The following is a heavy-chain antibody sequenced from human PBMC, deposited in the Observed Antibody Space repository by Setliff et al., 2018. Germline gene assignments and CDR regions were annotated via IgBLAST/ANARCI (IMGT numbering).Heavy chain of an antibody. CDR1: GFTFSSDP. Sequence: GSLRLSCAASGFTFSSDPMNWVRQAPGKGLEWVAFIRYDGSNKYYADSVKGRFTISRDNSKNTLYLQMNSLRAEDTAVYYCAYPYSSSWGLYYYYYYYMDVWGKGTTVTVSS. J-gene: IGHJ6*03. CDR3: AYPYSSSWGLYYYYYYYMDV. V-gene: IGHV3-30*02. CDR2: IRYDGSNK. D-gene: IGHD6-13*01.